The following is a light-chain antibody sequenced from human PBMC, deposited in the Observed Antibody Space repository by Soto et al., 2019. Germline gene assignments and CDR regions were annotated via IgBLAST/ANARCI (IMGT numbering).Light chain of an antibody. CDR2: YIS. CDR3: QQHNQWPIT. CDR1: QSAGNF. J-gene: IGKJ5*01. V-gene: IGKV3D-15*01. Sequence: EIVMTQSPATLSVSPGETASLSCRASQSAGNFLAWYQQKPGQAPRLLIYYISTRATGIPARFSGSGSGTEFTLTNNSLLSEDSAVYYCQQHNQWPITFGQGTRLEIK.